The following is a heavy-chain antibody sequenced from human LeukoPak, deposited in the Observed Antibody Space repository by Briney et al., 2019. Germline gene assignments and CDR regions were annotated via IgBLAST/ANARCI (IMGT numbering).Heavy chain of an antibody. CDR3: ARDGKAVVIELDL. D-gene: IGHD3-16*02. CDR2: IIPIFGTA. J-gene: IGHJ5*02. V-gene: IGHV1-69*13. Sequence: ASVTVSCKASGGTFSSYAISWVRQAPGQGLEWMGGIIPIFGTANYAQKFQGRVTITADESTSTAYMELSSLRSEDTVVYYCARDGKAVVIELDLWGQGTLVTVSS. CDR1: GGTFSSYA.